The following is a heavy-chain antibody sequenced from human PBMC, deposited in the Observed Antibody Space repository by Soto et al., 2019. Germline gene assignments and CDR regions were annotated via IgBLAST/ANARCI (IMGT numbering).Heavy chain of an antibody. V-gene: IGHV4-4*02. J-gene: IGHJ4*02. CDR2: AYHNGLT. CDR1: GDSVTSNVW. CDR3: ARGNDYSNHHFDY. D-gene: IGHD4-4*01. Sequence: SETLSLTCAVSGDSVTSNVWWSWVRQPPGKGLEWIGEAYHNGLTDYNPSLKSRVTMSVDTSKNEFSLRAEDTAVYYCARGNDYSNHHFDYWGQGTLVTVSS.